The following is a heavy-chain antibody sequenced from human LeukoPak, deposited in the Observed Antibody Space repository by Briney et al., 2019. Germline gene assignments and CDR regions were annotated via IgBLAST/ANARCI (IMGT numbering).Heavy chain of an antibody. J-gene: IGHJ4*02. CDR2: IIPIFGTA. D-gene: IGHD3-10*01. CDR1: GGTFSSYA. V-gene: IGHV1-69*05. Sequence: SVKVSCKASGGTFSSYAISWVRQAPGQGLEWMGGIIPIFGTANYAQKFRGRVTITTDESTSTAYMELSSLRSEDTAVYYCARLREYYYFLDYWGQGTLVTVSS. CDR3: ARLREYYYFLDY.